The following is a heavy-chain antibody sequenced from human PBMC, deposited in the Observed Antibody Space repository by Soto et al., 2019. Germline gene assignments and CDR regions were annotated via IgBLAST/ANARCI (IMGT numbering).Heavy chain of an antibody. D-gene: IGHD3-22*01. CDR1: GVSISSAGYS. CDR3: ARGDYFDSSDNFKH. J-gene: IGHJ1*01. V-gene: IGHV4-30-2*01. Sequence: QLQLQESGSRLVKPSQTLSLTCVVSGVSISSAGYSWSWIRQPPGKGLEWIGYIYHGGSTYYNPSLKSRVTISIDRSKNQFSLKLSSVTAADTAVYFCARGDYFDSSDNFKHWGQGTLVTVSS. CDR2: IYHGGST.